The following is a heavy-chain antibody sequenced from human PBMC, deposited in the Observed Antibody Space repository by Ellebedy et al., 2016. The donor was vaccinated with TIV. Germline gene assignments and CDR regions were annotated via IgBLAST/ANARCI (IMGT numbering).Heavy chain of an antibody. V-gene: IGHV3-7*01. CDR3: ARPSSHFYKWFDT. CDR1: GFTFSSYW. D-gene: IGHD2/OR15-2a*01. J-gene: IGHJ5*02. CDR2: IKQDGRET. Sequence: PGGSLRLSCAASGFTFSSYWMTWVRQAPGKGLEWVANIKQDGRETYYVDSVEGRFTISRDNAKKSLFLQMNSLRAEDTAVYYCARPSSHFYKWFDTWGRGTLVTVSS.